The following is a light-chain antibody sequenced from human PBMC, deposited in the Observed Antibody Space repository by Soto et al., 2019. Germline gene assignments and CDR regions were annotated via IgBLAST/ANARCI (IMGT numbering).Light chain of an antibody. CDR1: QSISSY. CDR3: QQSYSSRLT. CDR2: AAS. V-gene: IGKV1-39*01. Sequence: DIQMTQSPSSLSASVGDRVTITCRASQSISSYLYWYQQKPGKAPKLLIYAASSLQSGVPSRFSGSGYGTDFTLTISSLQPEDFATYYCQQSYSSRLTFGGGTKVEIK. J-gene: IGKJ4*02.